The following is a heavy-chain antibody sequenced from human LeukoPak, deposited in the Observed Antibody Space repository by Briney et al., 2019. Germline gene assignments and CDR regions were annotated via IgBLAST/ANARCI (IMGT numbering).Heavy chain of an antibody. CDR1: GGSISSSSYY. CDR2: IYYSGST. J-gene: IGHJ4*02. V-gene: IGHV4-39*01. Sequence: SETLSLTCTVSGGSISSSSYYWGWIRQPPGEGLEWIGSIYYSGSTYYNPSLKSRVTISVDTSKNQFSLKLSSVTAADTAVYYCASNMIVVVISYFDYWGQGTLVTVSS. D-gene: IGHD3-22*01. CDR3: ASNMIVVVISYFDY.